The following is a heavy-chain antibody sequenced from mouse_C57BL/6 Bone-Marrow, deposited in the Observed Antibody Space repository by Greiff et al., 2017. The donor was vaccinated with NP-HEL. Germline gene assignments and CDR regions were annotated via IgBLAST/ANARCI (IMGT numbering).Heavy chain of an antibody. CDR2: IDPSDSYT. V-gene: IGHV1-69*01. CDR3: ARSLPYYDDYAMDY. CDR1: GYTFTSYW. J-gene: IGHJ4*01. Sequence: QVQLQQPGAELVMPGASVKLSCKASGYTFTSYWMHWVKQRPGQGLEWIGEIDPSDSYTNYNQKFKGKSTLTVDKSSSTAYMQLSSLTSEDSAVYYCARSLPYYDDYAMDYWGQGTSVTVSS. D-gene: IGHD1-1*01.